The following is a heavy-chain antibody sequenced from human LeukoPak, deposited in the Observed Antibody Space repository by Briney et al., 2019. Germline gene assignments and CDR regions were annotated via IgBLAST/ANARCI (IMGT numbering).Heavy chain of an antibody. Sequence: SETLSLTRTVSGGSISTYYWSWIRQPPGKGLEWIGYIYYSGSTNYSPSLKSRVTISVDRSKNQFSLKLSSVTAADTAVYYCARAIAAAASGDWFDPWGQGTLVTVSS. CDR1: GGSISTYY. J-gene: IGHJ5*02. CDR2: IYYSGST. D-gene: IGHD6-13*01. CDR3: ARAIAAAASGDWFDP. V-gene: IGHV4-59*12.